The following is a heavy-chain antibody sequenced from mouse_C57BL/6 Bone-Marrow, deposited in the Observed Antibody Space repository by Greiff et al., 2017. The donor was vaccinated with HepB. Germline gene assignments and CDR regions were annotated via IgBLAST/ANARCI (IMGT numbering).Heavy chain of an antibody. J-gene: IGHJ4*01. CDR1: GYTFTDYY. D-gene: IGHD1-1*01. CDR3: ARGYYGSRTALYAMDY. Sequence: EVQLQQSGPELVKPGASVKISCKASGYTFTDYYMNWVKQSHGKSLEWIGDINPNNGGTSYNQKFKGKATLTVDKSSSTAYMELRSLTSEDAAVYYCARGYYGSRTALYAMDYWGQGTSVTVSS. CDR2: INPNNGGT. V-gene: IGHV1-26*01.